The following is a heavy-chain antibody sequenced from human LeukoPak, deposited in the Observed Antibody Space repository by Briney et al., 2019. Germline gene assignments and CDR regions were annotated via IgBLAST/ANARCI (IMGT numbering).Heavy chain of an antibody. V-gene: IGHV3-21*01. CDR3: ASQYYYDSSGYYYRAFDY. J-gene: IGHJ4*02. Sequence: GGSLRLSCAASGFTFSSYSMNWVRQAPGKGLEWVSSISSSSSYIYYADSVKGRFTISRDNAKNSLYLQMNSLRAEDTAVYYCASQYYYDSSGYYYRAFDYWGQGTLVTVSS. CDR2: ISSSSSYI. CDR1: GFTFSSYS. D-gene: IGHD3-22*01.